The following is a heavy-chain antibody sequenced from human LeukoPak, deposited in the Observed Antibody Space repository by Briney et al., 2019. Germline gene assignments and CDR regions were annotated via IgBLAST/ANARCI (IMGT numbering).Heavy chain of an antibody. CDR2: INHSGST. J-gene: IGHJ4*02. CDR1: GGSFSGYY. CDR3: ATLYCSTTSCYVDY. Sequence: SETLSLTCAVYGGSFSGYYWSWIRQPPGKGLEWIGEINHSGSTNYNPSLKSRVTISVDTSKNQFSLRLNSVTAADTAVYYCATLYCSTTSCYVDYWGQGTLVTVSS. V-gene: IGHV4-34*01. D-gene: IGHD2-2*01.